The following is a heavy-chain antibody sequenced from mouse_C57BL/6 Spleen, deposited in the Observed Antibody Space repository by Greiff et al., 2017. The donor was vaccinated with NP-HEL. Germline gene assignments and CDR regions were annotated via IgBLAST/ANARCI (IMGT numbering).Heavy chain of an antibody. V-gene: IGHV1-69*01. CDR3: ARSHDYGGSYPYY. D-gene: IGHD1-1*01. J-gene: IGHJ2*01. CDR1: GYTFTSYW. CDR2: IDPSDSYT. Sequence: QVQLQQPGAELVMPGASVKLSCKASGYTFTSYWMHWVKQRPGQGLEWIGEIDPSDSYTNYNQKFKGKSTLTVDKSSSTAYMQLSSLTSEDSAVYYCARSHDYGGSYPYYWGQGTTLTVSS.